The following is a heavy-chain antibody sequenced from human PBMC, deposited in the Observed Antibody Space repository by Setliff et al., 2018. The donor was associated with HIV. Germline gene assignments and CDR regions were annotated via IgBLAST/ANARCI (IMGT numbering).Heavy chain of an antibody. CDR3: ARGHPGSF. CDR2: IREDGSDK. CDR1: GFTFSTYW. D-gene: IGHD1-26*01. J-gene: IGHJ4*02. Sequence: PGGSLRLSCAASGFTFSTYWMAWVRQAPGKGLEWVANIREDGSDKYYVDSVKGRFTISRDNAKSSLYLQMNSLRAEDTAVYYCARGHPGSFWGQGTLVTVSS. V-gene: IGHV3-7*01.